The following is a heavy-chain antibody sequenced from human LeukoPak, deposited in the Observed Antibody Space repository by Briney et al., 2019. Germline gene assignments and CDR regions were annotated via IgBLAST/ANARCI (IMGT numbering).Heavy chain of an antibody. V-gene: IGHV3-23*01. CDR3: AKSLYPDKRLPAFWDY. Sequence: GGSLSLSCAASGFTFSSYAMSWVRQAPGKGLEWVSAISGSGGSTYYADSVKGRFTISRDKSKNTLYLQMNSLRAEDTAVYYCAKSLYPDKRLPAFWDYWGQGTLVTVSS. CDR2: ISGSGGST. D-gene: IGHD3-16*01. J-gene: IGHJ4*02. CDR1: GFTFSSYA.